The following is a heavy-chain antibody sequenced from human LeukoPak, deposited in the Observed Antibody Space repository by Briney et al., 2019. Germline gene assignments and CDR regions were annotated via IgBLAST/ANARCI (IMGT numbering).Heavy chain of an antibody. V-gene: IGHV4-59*01. Sequence: PSETLSLTCTVSGGSISSYYWSWIRQPPGKGLEWIGYIYYSGSTNYNPSLKSRVTISVDTSKNQFSLKLSSVTAADTAVYYCARSFGYYYGSGSPGVFDYWGQGTLVTVSS. CDR1: GGSISSYY. D-gene: IGHD3-10*01. CDR3: ARSFGYYYGSGSPGVFDY. CDR2: IYYSGST. J-gene: IGHJ4*02.